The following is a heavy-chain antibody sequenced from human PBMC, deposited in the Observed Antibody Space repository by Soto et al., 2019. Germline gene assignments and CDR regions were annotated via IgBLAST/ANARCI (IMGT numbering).Heavy chain of an antibody. Sequence: KPSGTLSLTCTVSGVSISSGDYYWSWIRQPPGKGLEWIGYIYYSGSTYYNPSLKSRVTISVDTSKNQFSLKLSSVTAADTAVYYSPREAAAAGTVDYWGQGTLVTVSS. CDR3: PREAAAAGTVDY. CDR2: IYYSGST. D-gene: IGHD6-13*01. CDR1: GVSISSGDYY. V-gene: IGHV4-30-4*01. J-gene: IGHJ4*02.